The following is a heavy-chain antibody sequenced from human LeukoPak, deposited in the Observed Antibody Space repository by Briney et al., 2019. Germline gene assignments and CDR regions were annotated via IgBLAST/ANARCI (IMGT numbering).Heavy chain of an antibody. J-gene: IGHJ4*02. Sequence: GGSLRLSCAASGFTFSRYWMHWVRQAPGKGLVWVSHINSDGSGTNYADSVKGRFTISRDNAKNTLYLQMNSLRAEDTAVYYCAKELYYYGSGSYFDYWGQGTLVTVSS. V-gene: IGHV3-74*01. CDR3: AKELYYYGSGSYFDY. CDR2: INSDGSGT. D-gene: IGHD3-10*01. CDR1: GFTFSRYW.